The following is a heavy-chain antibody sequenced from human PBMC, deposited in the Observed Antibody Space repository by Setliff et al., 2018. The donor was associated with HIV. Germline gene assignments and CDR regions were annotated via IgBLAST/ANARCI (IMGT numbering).Heavy chain of an antibody. J-gene: IGHJ4*02. CDR3: ARDFSTYYSIDS. V-gene: IGHV3-11*04. Sequence: GGSLRLSCAASGFTVSRFYMSWVRQAPGKGLEWVSYISGLGGGTIYYADSVRGRFTISRDDAEKSVYLQMNSLRTDGTAVYFCARDFSTYYSIDSWGQGTLVTVSS. CDR1: GFTVSRFY. CDR2: ISGLGGGTI. D-gene: IGHD3-22*01.